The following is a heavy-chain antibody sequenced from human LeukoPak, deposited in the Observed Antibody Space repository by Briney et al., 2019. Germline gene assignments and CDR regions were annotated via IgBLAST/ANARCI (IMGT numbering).Heavy chain of an antibody. V-gene: IGHV4-59*03. CDR2: SYYIGST. CDR3: AKTGNDFWSGDKSFDI. Sequence: LESLSLTCIVPVGSTSSAIRYCIRQPLGRGLERIGYSYYIGSTNYNPYPKRRVTISVYTSTDQFPLRLTSVTAADTAVYYCAKTGNDFWSGDKSFDIWGQGTMVTVSS. CDR1: VGSTSSAI. J-gene: IGHJ3*02. D-gene: IGHD3-3*01.